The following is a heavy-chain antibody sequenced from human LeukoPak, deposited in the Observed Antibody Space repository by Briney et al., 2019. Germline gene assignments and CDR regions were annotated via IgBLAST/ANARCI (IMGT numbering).Heavy chain of an antibody. J-gene: IGHJ4*02. V-gene: IGHV3-30*18. CDR3: AKGGKWSSDWISPYDY. Sequence: QSGGSLRLSCAASGFTFSSYGMHWVRQAPGKGLEWVAVISYDGSNKYYADSVKGRFTISRDNSKNTLYLRMESLRSEDTAVYYCAKGGKWSSDWISPYDYWGQGTLVTVSS. CDR1: GFTFSSYG. D-gene: IGHD6-19*01. CDR2: ISYDGSNK.